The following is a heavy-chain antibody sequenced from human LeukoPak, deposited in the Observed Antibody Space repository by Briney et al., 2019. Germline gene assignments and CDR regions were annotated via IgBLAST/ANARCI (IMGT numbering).Heavy chain of an antibody. J-gene: IGHJ4*02. CDR2: ISWNSGSI. CDR1: GFTFDDYA. V-gene: IGHV3-9*01. CDR3: AKGTWIQLWAYFDY. Sequence: GGSLRLSCAASGFTFDDYAMHWVRQAPGKGLEWVSGISWNSGSIGYADSVKDRFTISRDNAKNSLYLQMNSLRAEDTALYYCAKGTWIQLWAYFDYWGQGTLVTVSS. D-gene: IGHD5-18*01.